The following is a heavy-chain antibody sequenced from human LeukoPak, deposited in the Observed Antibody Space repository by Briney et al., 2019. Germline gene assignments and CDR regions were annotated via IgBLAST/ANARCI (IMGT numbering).Heavy chain of an antibody. Sequence: SETLSLTCAVYGGSFSGYYWSWIRQPPGKGLEWIGEINHSGSTNYNPSLKSRVTMSVDTSKNQFPLKLSSVTAADTAVYYCARDRRITMVRGVSGARRNDYWGQGTLVTVSS. CDR2: INHSGST. V-gene: IGHV4-34*01. CDR1: GGSFSGYY. J-gene: IGHJ4*02. D-gene: IGHD3-10*01. CDR3: ARDRRITMVRGVSGARRNDY.